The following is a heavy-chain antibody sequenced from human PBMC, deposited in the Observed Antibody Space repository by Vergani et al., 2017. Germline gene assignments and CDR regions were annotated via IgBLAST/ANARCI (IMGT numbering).Heavy chain of an antibody. CDR3: AKDVTGYCSSTSCLYYFDY. J-gene: IGHJ4*02. CDR1: GFTFDDYA. Sequence: EVQLVASGGGLVQPGRSLRLSCAASGFTFDDYAMHWVRQAPGKGLEWVSGISGSGGSTYYADSVKGRFTISRDNSKNTLYLQMNSLRAEDTAVYYCAKDVTGYCSSTSCLYYFDYWGQGTLVTVSS. CDR2: ISGSGGST. D-gene: IGHD2-2*01. V-gene: IGHV3-23*04.